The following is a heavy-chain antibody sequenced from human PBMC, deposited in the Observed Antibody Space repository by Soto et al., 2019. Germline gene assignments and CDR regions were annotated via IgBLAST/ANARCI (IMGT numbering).Heavy chain of an antibody. CDR2: INAGNGNT. D-gene: IGHD2-8*02. CDR1: GYTFTRYA. V-gene: IGHV1-3*01. J-gene: IGHJ6*02. CDR3: ARGGGVGFGDYYYYGMDV. Sequence: ASVKVSCKAAGYTFTRYAMHWVRQAPGQRLEWMGWINAGNGNTKYSQKFQGRVTIIRDTSASTAYMELSSLRSEDTAVYYCARGGGVGFGDYYYYGMDVWGQGTTVTVSS.